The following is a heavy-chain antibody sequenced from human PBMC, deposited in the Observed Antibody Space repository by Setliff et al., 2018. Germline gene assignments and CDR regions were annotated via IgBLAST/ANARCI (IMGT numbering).Heavy chain of an antibody. V-gene: IGHV4-4*02. J-gene: IGHJ4*02. D-gene: IGHD2-8*02. CDR2: IYHSGST. CDR3: TVYNTGSSKDHY. CDR1: GGSISSSNW. Sequence: SETLSLTCAVSGGSISSSNWWSLVRQPPGKGLEWIGEIYHSGSTNYNPSLKSRVTISVDKSKNQFSLKLSSVTAADTALYYRTVYNTGSSKDHYWGQGTPVTVSS.